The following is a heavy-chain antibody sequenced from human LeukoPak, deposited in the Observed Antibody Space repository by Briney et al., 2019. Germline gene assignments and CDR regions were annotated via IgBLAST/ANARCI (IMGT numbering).Heavy chain of an antibody. Sequence: SETLSLTCAVYGGSFSGYYWSWIRQLPGKGLEWIGEINHSGSTNYNPSLKSRVTISVDTSKNQFSLKLSSVTAADTAVYYCARALLAPGFFDYWGQGTLVTVSS. D-gene: IGHD2-21*01. V-gene: IGHV4-34*01. CDR1: GGSFSGYY. CDR2: INHSGST. J-gene: IGHJ4*02. CDR3: ARALLAPGFFDY.